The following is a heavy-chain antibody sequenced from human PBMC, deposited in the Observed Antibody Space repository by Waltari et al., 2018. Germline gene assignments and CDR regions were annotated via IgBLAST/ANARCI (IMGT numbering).Heavy chain of an antibody. CDR1: GYSISSGYY. CDR3: ARLNSRGYYFDY. Sequence: QVQLQESGPGLVKPSETLSLTCAVSGYSISSGYYWGWIRQPPGKGLEWIGSIYHSGSTYYNPSLKSRVTISVDTSKNQFSLKLSSVTAADTAVYYCARLNSRGYYFDYWGQGTLVTVSS. J-gene: IGHJ4*02. D-gene: IGHD6-13*01. V-gene: IGHV4-38-2*01. CDR2: IYHSGST.